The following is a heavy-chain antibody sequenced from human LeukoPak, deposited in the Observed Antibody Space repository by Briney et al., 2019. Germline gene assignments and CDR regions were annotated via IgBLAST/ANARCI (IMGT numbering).Heavy chain of an antibody. J-gene: IGHJ4*02. CDR1: GFTFSSYG. CDR3: ARDRGFLDY. Sequence: GGSLRLSCAASGFTFSSYGMSWVRQAPGKGLEWVSAISGSGGSTYYADSVKGRFTISRDNAKNSLYLQMNSLRAEDTAVYYCARDRGFLDYWGQGTLVTVSS. CDR2: ISGSGGST. V-gene: IGHV3-23*01. D-gene: IGHD3-10*01.